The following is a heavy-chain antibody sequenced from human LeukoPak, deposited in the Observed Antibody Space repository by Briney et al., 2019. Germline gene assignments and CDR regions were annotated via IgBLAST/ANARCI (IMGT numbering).Heavy chain of an antibody. Sequence: GGSLRLSCAASGFTFSDYYMSWIRQAPGKGLEWVSYISSSSSYTNYADSVKDRFTISRDNAKNSLYLQMNSLIAEDTAVYYCARALETGYSSSWYSLTFDYWGQGTLVTVSS. CDR1: GFTFSDYY. CDR2: ISSSSSYT. D-gene: IGHD6-13*01. V-gene: IGHV3-11*06. J-gene: IGHJ4*02. CDR3: ARALETGYSSSWYSLTFDY.